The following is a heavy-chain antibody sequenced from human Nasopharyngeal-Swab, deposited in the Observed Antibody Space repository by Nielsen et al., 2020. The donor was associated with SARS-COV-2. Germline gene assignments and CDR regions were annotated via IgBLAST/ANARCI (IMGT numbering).Heavy chain of an antibody. CDR1: GFTFSSYS. J-gene: IGHJ6*02. D-gene: IGHD3-3*01. CDR2: ISSSSSYI. Sequence: GGSLRLSCAASGFTFSSYSMNWVRQAPGKGLEWVSSISSSSSYIYYADSVKGRFTISRDNAKNSLYLQMNSLRAEDTAVYYCARDLRITIFGVAPYYYYGMDVRGQGTTVTVSS. V-gene: IGHV3-21*01. CDR3: ARDLRITIFGVAPYYYYGMDV.